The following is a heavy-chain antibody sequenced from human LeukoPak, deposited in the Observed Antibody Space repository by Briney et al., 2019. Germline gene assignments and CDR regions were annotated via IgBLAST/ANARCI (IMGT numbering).Heavy chain of an antibody. Sequence: SETLSLTCTVSGGSISSSSYYWGWIRQPPGKGLEWIGCIYYSGSTYYNPSLKSRVTISVDTSKNQFSLKLSSVTAADTAVYYCVRSAPTLGYCSSSSCSYWSFDLWGRGTLVTVSS. J-gene: IGHJ2*01. CDR2: IYYSGST. D-gene: IGHD2-2*01. CDR3: VRSAPTLGYCSSSSCSYWSFDL. V-gene: IGHV4-39*01. CDR1: GGSISSSSYY.